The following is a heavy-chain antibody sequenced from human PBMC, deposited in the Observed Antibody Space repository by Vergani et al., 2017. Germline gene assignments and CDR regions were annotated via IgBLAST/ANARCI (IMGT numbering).Heavy chain of an antibody. V-gene: IGHV3-33*01. CDR3: ARDLRLLYNRFDP. D-gene: IGHD1-14*01. J-gene: IGHJ5*02. Sequence: LVESGGGVVQPGRSLRLSCAASGFTFNQCGMHWVRQAPGKGLEWVAVTWYDGNNKQYADSVKGRFTISRDNSKSTMYLQMNSLRDEDTGVYYCARDLRLLYNRFDPWGQGTLVTVSS. CDR2: TWYDGNNK. CDR1: GFTFNQCG.